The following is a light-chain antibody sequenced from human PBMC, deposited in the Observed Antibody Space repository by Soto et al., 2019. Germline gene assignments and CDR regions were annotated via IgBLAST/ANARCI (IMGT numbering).Light chain of an antibody. CDR2: GAS. CDR1: QSVRTN. Sequence: IVMTQSPATLSVSPGDRATLSCRASQSVRTNLAWYQLTPGQAPRLLIYGASTRATGVPDRFSGTGSGIDFTITISNLQTNDIALYYCQQYNDCPPLTFGSGTKLEIK. V-gene: IGKV3-15*01. J-gene: IGKJ4*01. CDR3: QQYNDCPPLT.